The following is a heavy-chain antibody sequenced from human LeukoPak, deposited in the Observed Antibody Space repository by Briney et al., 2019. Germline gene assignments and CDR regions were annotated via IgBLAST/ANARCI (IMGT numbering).Heavy chain of an antibody. J-gene: IGHJ6*03. D-gene: IGHD1-26*01. CDR3: ARDPYSGSYSDYYYYYMDV. V-gene: IGHV3-7*01. CDR2: INQDGTEK. Sequence: GGSLRLSCAASGFSFSTYWMSWVRQAPGKGLEWVANINQDGTEKYYVDSVKGRFTVSRDYAKNSLYLQLNSLRAEDTAVYYCARDPYSGSYSDYYYYYMDVWGKGTTVTVSS. CDR1: GFSFSTYW.